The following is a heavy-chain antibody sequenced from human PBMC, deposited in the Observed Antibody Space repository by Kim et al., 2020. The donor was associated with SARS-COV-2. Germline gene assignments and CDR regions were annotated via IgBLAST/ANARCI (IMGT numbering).Heavy chain of an antibody. V-gene: IGHV6-1*01. D-gene: IGHD6-13*01. J-gene: IGHJ3*02. CDR3: AREGSSQDNDAFDI. Sequence: AVSVKSRITINPDTSKNQFSLQLNSVTPEDTAVYYCAREGSSQDNDAFDIWGQGTMVTVSS.